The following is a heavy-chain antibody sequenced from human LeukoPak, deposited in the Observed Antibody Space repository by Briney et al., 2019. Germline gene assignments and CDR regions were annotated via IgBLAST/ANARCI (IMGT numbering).Heavy chain of an antibody. D-gene: IGHD4-17*01. CDR3: ARDGDYGAYFDY. CDR1: GFTFSSYS. V-gene: IGHV3-21*01. CDR2: ISSSSSYI. Sequence: PGGSLRLSCAASGFTFSSYSMNWVRQAPRRGLEWVSSISSSSSYIYYADSVKGRFTISRDNAKNSLYLQMNSLRAEDTAVYYCARDGDYGAYFDYWGQGTLVTVSS. J-gene: IGHJ4*02.